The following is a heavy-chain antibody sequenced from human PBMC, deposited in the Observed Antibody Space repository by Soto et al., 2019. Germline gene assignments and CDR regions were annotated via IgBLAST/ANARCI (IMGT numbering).Heavy chain of an antibody. J-gene: IGHJ6*02. CDR3: ARDDEYSGNGMDV. CDR2: ILNDGSNR. V-gene: IGHV3-33*01. CDR1: EFTFSNYG. D-gene: IGHD3-10*01. Sequence: QVQLVESGGGVVQPGRSLRLSCAASEFTFSNYGMHWVRQAPGKGLEWVAVILNDGSNRYHADSVKDRFTISRENSKNTLYLQINSLRAEDTAVYYCARDDEYSGNGMDVWGQGNTVTVS.